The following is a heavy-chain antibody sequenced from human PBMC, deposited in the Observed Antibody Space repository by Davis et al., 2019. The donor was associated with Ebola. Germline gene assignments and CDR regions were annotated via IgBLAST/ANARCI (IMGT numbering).Heavy chain of an antibody. J-gene: IGHJ6*03. V-gene: IGHV3-48*04. D-gene: IGHD2-2*01. CDR3: AREAAASYYMDV. Sequence: GGSLRLSCAASGFTFSSYWTSWVRQAPGKGLECISYVSSSGSSIYYADSVKGRFTISRANAKNSLYLQMNSLRAEDTAVYYCAREAAASYYMDVWGKGTTVTVSS. CDR2: VSSSGSSI. CDR1: GFTFSSYW.